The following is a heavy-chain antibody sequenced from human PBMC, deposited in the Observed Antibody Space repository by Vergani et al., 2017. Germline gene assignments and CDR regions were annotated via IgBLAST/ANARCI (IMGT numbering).Heavy chain of an antibody. D-gene: IGHD1-26*01. Sequence: QVQLVASGGGFFPPGSSLFLSSPPSLFTLPSFPLPFFRQAPGTGLYWLVVLSYDGSNKYYADSVKGRFTISRDNSKNTLYLQMNSLRAEDTAVYYCARLVGATDYFDYWGQGTLVTVSS. CDR2: LSYDGSNK. CDR3: ARLVGATDYFDY. CDR1: LFTLPSFP. V-gene: IGHV3-30*04. J-gene: IGHJ4*02.